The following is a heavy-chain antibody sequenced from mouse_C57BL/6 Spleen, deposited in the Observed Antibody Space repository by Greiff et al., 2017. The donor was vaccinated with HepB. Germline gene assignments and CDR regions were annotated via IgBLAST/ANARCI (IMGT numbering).Heavy chain of an antibody. J-gene: IGHJ2*01. V-gene: IGHV6-6*01. D-gene: IGHD4-1*01. CDR3: TLTGTEGFDY. CDR2: IRNKANNHAT. Sequence: EVQGVDSGGGLVQPGGSMKLSCAASGFTFSDAWMDWVRQSPEKGLEWVAEIRNKANNHATYYAESVKGRFTISRDDSKSSVYLQMNSLRAEDTGIYYCTLTGTEGFDYWGQGTTLTVSS. CDR1: GFTFSDAW.